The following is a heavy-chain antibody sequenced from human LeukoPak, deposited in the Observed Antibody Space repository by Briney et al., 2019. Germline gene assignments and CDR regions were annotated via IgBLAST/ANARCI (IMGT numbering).Heavy chain of an antibody. V-gene: IGHV1-3*01. CDR3: ARSQITMIVVVDPFDY. J-gene: IGHJ4*02. CDR2: INAGNGNT. CDR1: GYTFTSYA. D-gene: IGHD3-22*01. Sequence: ASVKVSCKASGYTFTSYAMHWVRQAPGQRLEWMGWINAGNGNTKYSQKFQGRVTITRDTSASTAYMELSSLRSEDTAVYYCARSQITMIVVVDPFDYWGQGTLVTVSS.